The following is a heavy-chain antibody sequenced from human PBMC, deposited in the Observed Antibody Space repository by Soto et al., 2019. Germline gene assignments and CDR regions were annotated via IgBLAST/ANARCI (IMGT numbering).Heavy chain of an antibody. Sequence: QPGGSLRLSCAASGFTFSSYAMSWVRQAPGKGLEWVSAISGSGGSTYYADSVKGRFTISRDNSKNTLYPQMNSLRAEDTAVYYCAKGMVRGPQYTPDAFDIWGQGTMVTVSS. J-gene: IGHJ3*02. CDR2: ISGSGGST. CDR3: AKGMVRGPQYTPDAFDI. D-gene: IGHD3-10*01. CDR1: GFTFSSYA. V-gene: IGHV3-23*01.